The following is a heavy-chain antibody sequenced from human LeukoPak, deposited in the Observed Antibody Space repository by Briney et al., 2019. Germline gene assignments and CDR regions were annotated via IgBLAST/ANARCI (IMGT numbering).Heavy chain of an antibody. CDR3: ARDYGDYAVHWFDP. J-gene: IGHJ5*02. CDR1: GFTFKSCG. D-gene: IGHD4-17*01. Sequence: PGGSLRLSCAASGFTFKSCGMHWVRQAPGKGLEWVAVMWYDGSNKYYADSVKGRFTISRDNSKNTLCLQMNSLRAEDTVVYYCARDYGDYAVHWFDPWGQGTLVTVSS. V-gene: IGHV3-33*01. CDR2: MWYDGSNK.